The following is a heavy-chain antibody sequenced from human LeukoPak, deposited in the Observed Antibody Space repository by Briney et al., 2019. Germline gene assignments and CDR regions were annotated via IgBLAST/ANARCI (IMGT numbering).Heavy chain of an antibody. D-gene: IGHD6-19*01. V-gene: IGHV3-23*01. J-gene: IGHJ4*02. CDR1: GFTFSSYA. CDR3: PKQSYASGWNPFDY. Sequence: GGSLRLSCAASGFTFSSYAMSWVRQAPGKGPEWVSTVSGGGVTTYYADSAKGRFTISRDNSKNTLYLQMNSLTAEDTAVYYCPKQSYASGWNPFDYRGQGILVTVSS. CDR2: VSGGGVTT.